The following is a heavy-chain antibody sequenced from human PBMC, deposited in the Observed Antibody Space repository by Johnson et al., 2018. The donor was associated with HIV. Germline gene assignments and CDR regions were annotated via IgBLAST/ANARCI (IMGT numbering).Heavy chain of an antibody. CDR3: ARVGVSGYDLAAFDI. CDR2: ISFDENNK. D-gene: IGHD5-12*01. J-gene: IGHJ3*02. CDR1: GFTFSTYT. V-gene: IGHV3-30-3*01. Sequence: QLVESGGNVVQPGRSLRLSCAASGFTFSTYTMHWVRQAPGKGLEWVAVISFDENNKVYADSVKGRFTISRDNSKNTLFLHMNSLRTEDTAIYYCARVGVSGYDLAAFDIWGRGTMVTVSS.